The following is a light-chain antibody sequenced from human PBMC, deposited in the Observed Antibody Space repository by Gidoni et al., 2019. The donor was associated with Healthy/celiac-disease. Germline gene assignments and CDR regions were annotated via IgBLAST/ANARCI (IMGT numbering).Light chain of an antibody. CDR2: QDS. Sequence: SYELTQPPSVSVSPGQTASITCTGDNLGVKYACWYQQKPGQSPVLGIYQDSKRPSGIPERFSGSNSGNTATLTISGTQAMDEADYYCQAWDSSTVVFGGGTKLTVL. CDR1: NLGVKY. J-gene: IGLJ2*01. V-gene: IGLV3-1*01. CDR3: QAWDSSTVV.